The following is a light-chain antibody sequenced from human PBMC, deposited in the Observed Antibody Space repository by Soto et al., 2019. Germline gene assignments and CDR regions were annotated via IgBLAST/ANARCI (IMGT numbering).Light chain of an antibody. CDR1: QSVLYSSNNKNY. Sequence: DIVMTQSPDSLAVSLGERATINCKSSQSVLYSSNNKNYLAWYQQKPGQPPKLLIYWAPTRESGVPDRFSGSGSGTDFTPANSSLQAEDVAVYYCQQYYSTLLTFGGGTKVEIK. CDR2: WAP. V-gene: IGKV4-1*01. CDR3: QQYYSTLLT. J-gene: IGKJ4*01.